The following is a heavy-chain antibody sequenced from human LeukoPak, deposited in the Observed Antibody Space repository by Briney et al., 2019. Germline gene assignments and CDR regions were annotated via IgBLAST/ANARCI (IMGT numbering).Heavy chain of an antibody. Sequence: SVKVSCKASGGTFSSYTISWVRQAPGQGLEWMGRIIPILGIANYAQKFHGRVTITAGKSTSTAYMELSSLRSEDTAVYYCARDPDIVVVPAARPNWFDPWGQGTLVTVSS. CDR2: IIPILGIA. D-gene: IGHD2-2*01. CDR3: ARDPDIVVVPAARPNWFDP. CDR1: GGTFSSYT. V-gene: IGHV1-69*04. J-gene: IGHJ5*02.